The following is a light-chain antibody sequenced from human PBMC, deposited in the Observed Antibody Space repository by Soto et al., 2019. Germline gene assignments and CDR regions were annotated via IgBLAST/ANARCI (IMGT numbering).Light chain of an antibody. V-gene: IGKV1-5*01. CDR2: DAS. J-gene: IGKJ1*01. CDR1: QSIRRS. CDR3: QQYNSYPWT. Sequence: DIQMTQSPSSLSASVGDRVTITCRASQSIRRSLNWYQQKPGKAPKLLIYDASSLESGVPSRFSGSGSGTEFTLTISSLQPDDFATYYCQQYNSYPWTFGQGTKVEIK.